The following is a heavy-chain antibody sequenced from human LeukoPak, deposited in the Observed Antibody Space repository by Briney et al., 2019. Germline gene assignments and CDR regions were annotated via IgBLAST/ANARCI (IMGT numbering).Heavy chain of an antibody. CDR1: GFTFSSYA. CDR3: AKGEKTRPFGGVIDY. Sequence: PGGSLRLSCAASGFTFSSYAMSWVRQAPGKGLEWVSAVSDSGGSTYYADSVKGRFTISRDNSKNKLYLQMNRLRAEDTAVYYCAKGEKTRPFGGVIDYWGEGTLVTVFS. CDR2: VSDSGGST. D-gene: IGHD3-16*02. J-gene: IGHJ4*02. V-gene: IGHV3-23*01.